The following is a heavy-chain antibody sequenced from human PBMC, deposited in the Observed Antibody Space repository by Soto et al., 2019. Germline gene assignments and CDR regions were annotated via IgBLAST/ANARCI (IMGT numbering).Heavy chain of an antibody. Sequence: ASVKVSCKASGYTFTSYDMHWVRQAPRQRLEWMGWMNAGNGNTKYAQKFQGRVTMTRNTSISTAYMELSSLRSEDTAVYYCARTLYGDNVDYWGQGTLVTVSS. CDR3: ARTLYGDNVDY. CDR1: GYTFTSYD. CDR2: MNAGNGNT. V-gene: IGHV1-3*01. J-gene: IGHJ4*02. D-gene: IGHD4-17*01.